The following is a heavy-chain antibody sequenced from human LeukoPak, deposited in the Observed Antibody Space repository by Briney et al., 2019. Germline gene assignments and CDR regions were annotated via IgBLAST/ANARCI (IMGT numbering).Heavy chain of an antibody. J-gene: IGHJ6*02. CDR1: GFTVRNNY. CDR3: AKDSGSGWYQYGMDV. CDR2: IYSGGST. Sequence: GGSLRLSCAASGFTVRNNYMSWVRQAPGKGLEWVSVIYSGGSTYYADSVKGRFTFSKDNSKNTLYLQMTNLRVEDTAVYYCAKDSGSGWYQYGMDVWGQGTTVTVSS. V-gene: IGHV3-53*01. D-gene: IGHD6-19*01.